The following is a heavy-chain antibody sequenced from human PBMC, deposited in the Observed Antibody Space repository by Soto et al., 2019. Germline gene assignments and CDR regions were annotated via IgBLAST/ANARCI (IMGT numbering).Heavy chain of an antibody. CDR1: GGSISSGDYY. CDR2: IYYSGST. J-gene: IGHJ6*02. D-gene: IGHD2-2*01. V-gene: IGHV4-30-4*01. Sequence: PSETLSLTCTVSGGSISSGDYYWSWIRQPPGKGLEWIGYIYYSGSTYYNPSLKSRVTISVDTSKNQFSLKLSSVTAADTAVYYCARDRVVPAAPYYGMDVWGQGTTVTVSS. CDR3: ARDRVVPAAPYYGMDV.